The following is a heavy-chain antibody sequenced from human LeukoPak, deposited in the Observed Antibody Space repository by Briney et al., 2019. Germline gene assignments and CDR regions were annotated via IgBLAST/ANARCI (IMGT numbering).Heavy chain of an antibody. J-gene: IGHJ4*02. CDR1: GFTFSRYA. V-gene: IGHV3-23*01. CDR3: AAHYGDYAAIDY. D-gene: IGHD4-17*01. Sequence: GGSLRLSCAASGFTFSRYAMSWVRQSPGEGLQWVSTISASGGSIYYTDSVEGRFTISRDNSTNTLYMQMYGLRAEDTAVYYCAAHYGDYAAIDYWGQGTQVTASS. CDR2: ISASGGSI.